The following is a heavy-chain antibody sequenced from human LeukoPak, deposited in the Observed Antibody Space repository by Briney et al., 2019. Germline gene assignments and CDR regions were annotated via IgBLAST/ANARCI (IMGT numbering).Heavy chain of an antibody. V-gene: IGHV3-30*04. D-gene: IGHD3-9*01. CDR1: GFTFSSYA. J-gene: IGHJ6*02. Sequence: GGSLRLSCAASGFTFSSYAMHWVRQAPGKGLEWVAVISYDGSNKYYADSVKGRFTISRDNSKNTLYLQMNSLRAEDTAVYYCARGSGFRYFDWLLQNYYYYGMDVWGQGTTVTVSS. CDR2: ISYDGSNK. CDR3: ARGSGFRYFDWLLQNYYYYGMDV.